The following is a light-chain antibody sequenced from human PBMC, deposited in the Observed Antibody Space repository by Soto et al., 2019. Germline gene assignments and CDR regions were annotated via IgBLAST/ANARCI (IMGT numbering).Light chain of an antibody. J-gene: IGLJ2*01. CDR2: DSD. CDR3: GAWDGSLSVVL. V-gene: IGLV1-51*01. CDR1: SANIGSNF. Sequence: QSVLTQPLSVSAAPGQKVTISCSGSSANIGSNFVSWYQQLPGTAPKLVIYDSDRRPSEIPDRFSGSKSGTSATLDITGLQTGDEADYYCGAWDGSLSVVLFGGGTKLTVL.